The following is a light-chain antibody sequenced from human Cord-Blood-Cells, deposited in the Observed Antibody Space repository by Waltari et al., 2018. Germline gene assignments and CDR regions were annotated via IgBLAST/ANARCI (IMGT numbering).Light chain of an antibody. J-gene: IGLJ3*02. V-gene: IGLV2-23*01. CDR3: CSYAGSSTV. CDR1: SSDVGSSNL. CDR2: EGS. Sequence: QSALTQPASVSGSPGQSITISCTGTSSDVGSSNLVSWYQQHPGKAPKLMIYEGSKRPSGVSNRFSGSKPGNTASLTISGLQAEDEADYYCCSYAGSSTVFGGGTKLTVL.